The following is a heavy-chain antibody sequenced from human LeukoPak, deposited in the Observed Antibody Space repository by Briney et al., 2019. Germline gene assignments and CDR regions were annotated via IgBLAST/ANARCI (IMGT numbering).Heavy chain of an antibody. Sequence: GGSLRLSCSASGFTFSSNAMHWARQDPGKGLEYVSVISSNGGSTDYADSVKGRFTISRDNSKNTLYLQMSSLRVDDTAVYYCVKDSPGRAPFDYWGQGTLVTVSS. V-gene: IGHV3-64D*09. CDR1: GFTFSSNA. J-gene: IGHJ4*02. CDR3: VKDSPGRAPFDY. D-gene: IGHD3-10*01. CDR2: ISSNGGST.